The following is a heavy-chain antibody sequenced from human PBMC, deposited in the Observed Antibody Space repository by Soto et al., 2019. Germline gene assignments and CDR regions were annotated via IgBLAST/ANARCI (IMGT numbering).Heavy chain of an antibody. CDR3: ASEYCSGGSCYYYGMDV. D-gene: IGHD2-15*01. Sequence: QVQLVESGGGVVQPGRSLRLSCAASGFTFSSYGMHWVRQAPGKGLEWVAVIWYDGSNKYYADSVKGRFTISRDNSKNTLYLQMNSLRAEDTAVYYCASEYCSGGSCYYYGMDVWGQGTTDTVSS. CDR2: IWYDGSNK. J-gene: IGHJ6*02. CDR1: GFTFSSYG. V-gene: IGHV3-33*01.